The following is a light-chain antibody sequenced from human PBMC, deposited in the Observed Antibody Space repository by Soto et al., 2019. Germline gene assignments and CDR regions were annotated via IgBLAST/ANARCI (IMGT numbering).Light chain of an antibody. CDR3: AAWDDSVNGWV. CDR1: GSNIGSNT. J-gene: IGLJ3*02. V-gene: IGLV1-44*01. Sequence: QSVLTQPPSASGTPGQRVTISCSGSGSNIGSNTVNWYQQLPGTAPKLLIYTNNQRPSGVPDRFSGSKSGTSASLAISGRQTEDEADYYCAAWDDSVNGWVFGGGTKLTVL. CDR2: TNN.